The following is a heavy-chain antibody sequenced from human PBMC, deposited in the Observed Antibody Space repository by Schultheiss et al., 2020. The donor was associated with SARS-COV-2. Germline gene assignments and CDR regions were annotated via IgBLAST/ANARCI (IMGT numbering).Heavy chain of an antibody. CDR2: TRNKANSYTT. D-gene: IGHD2-15*01. J-gene: IGHJ6*02. CDR3: TTGESIVVVVAATQYDYYYYGMDV. V-gene: IGHV3-72*01. Sequence: GGSLRLSCAASGFTFSDHYMDWVRQAPGKGLEWVGRTRNKANSYTTEYAASVKGRFTISRDDSKNTLYLQMNSLKTEDTAVYYCTTGESIVVVVAATQYDYYYYGMDVWGQGTTVTVSS. CDR1: GFTFSDHY.